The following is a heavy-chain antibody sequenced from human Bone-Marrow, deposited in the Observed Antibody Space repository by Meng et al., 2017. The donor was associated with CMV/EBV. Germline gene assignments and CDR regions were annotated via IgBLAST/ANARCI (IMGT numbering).Heavy chain of an antibody. Sequence: GGPLRLSCAASGFTFRTYWMSWVRQAPGKGLEWVANIKQDGSEKYYVDSVKGRFTISRDNAKSSLYLQMNSLRAEDTAVYYCGPSWAWGQGTLVTVSS. CDR2: IKQDGSEK. CDR3: GPSWA. J-gene: IGHJ4*02. CDR1: GFTFRTYW. D-gene: IGHD1-26*01. V-gene: IGHV3-7*01.